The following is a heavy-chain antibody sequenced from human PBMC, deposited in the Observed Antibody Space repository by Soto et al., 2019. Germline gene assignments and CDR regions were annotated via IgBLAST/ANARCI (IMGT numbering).Heavy chain of an antibody. CDR1: GGSFSDSY. V-gene: IGHV4-34*01. CDR3: ARRGDGYNSGDPNGMDV. CDR2: INHSGST. J-gene: IGHJ6*02. Sequence: SETLSLTSGVSGGSFSDSYWTWIRQPPGKGLEWIGEINHSGSTKYNPSLKSRVTISVDTSKNEFSLQWSSLKASDTAMYYCARRGDGYNSGDPNGMDVWGHGTPVTVSS. D-gene: IGHD5-12*01.